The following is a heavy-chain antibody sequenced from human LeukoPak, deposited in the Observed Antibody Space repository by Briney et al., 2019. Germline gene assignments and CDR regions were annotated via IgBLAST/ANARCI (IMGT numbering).Heavy chain of an antibody. J-gene: IGHJ4*02. CDR1: GFTFSNYA. CDR2: ISDSGGRT. CDR3: AKHGEAYGDSKTDY. V-gene: IGHV3-23*01. D-gene: IGHD4-17*01. Sequence: GGSLRLSCAASGFTFSNYAMRWVRQAPGEGLEWVSVISDSGGRTYYADSVKGRFTISRDNSKNTLYLHMNSLRAEDTAIYYCAKHGEAYGDSKTDYWGQGTLVTVSS.